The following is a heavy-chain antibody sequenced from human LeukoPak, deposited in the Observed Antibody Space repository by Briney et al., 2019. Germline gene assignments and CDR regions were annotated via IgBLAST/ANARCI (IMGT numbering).Heavy chain of an antibody. D-gene: IGHD3-9*01. CDR2: IWYDGSDK. Sequence: PGRSLRLSCAASGFTFSSNGMHWVRQAPGKGLEWVAVIWYDGSDKYYADSVKGRFTISRDNSKNMVYLQMNSLRAEDTAVYYCVGQRITLTQGSTDYWGQGTLVTVSS. V-gene: IGHV3-33*01. CDR3: VGQRITLTQGSTDY. CDR1: GFTFSSNG. J-gene: IGHJ4*02.